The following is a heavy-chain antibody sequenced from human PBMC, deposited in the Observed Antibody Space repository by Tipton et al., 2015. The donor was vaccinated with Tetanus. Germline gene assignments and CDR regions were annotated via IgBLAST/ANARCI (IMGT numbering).Heavy chain of an antibody. CDR3: ARDQARGARGWNYFDY. Sequence: TLSLTCTVSGGSISSGGYYWSWIRQHLGKGLEWIGDIYFSGSTYYNPSLKTRVTISVDTSKNQFSLRLKSVTAADTAVYYCARDQARGARGWNYFDYWGQGTLVTVSS. CDR2: IYFSGST. D-gene: IGHD1-26*01. CDR1: GGSISSGGYY. J-gene: IGHJ4*02. V-gene: IGHV4-31*03.